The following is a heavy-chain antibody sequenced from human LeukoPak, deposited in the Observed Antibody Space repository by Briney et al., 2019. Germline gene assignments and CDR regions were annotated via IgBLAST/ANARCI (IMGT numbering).Heavy chain of an antibody. D-gene: IGHD5-18*01. CDR1: GFTFSSYA. V-gene: IGHV3-23*01. J-gene: IGHJ4*02. CDR3: ATDTAMENLDY. CDR2: ISGSGGST. Sequence: GGSLRLSCAASGFTFSSYAMSWVRQAPGKGLEWVSAISGSGGSTYYADSVKGRFTISRDNSKNSLYLQMNSLRAEDTAVYYCATDTAMENLDYWGQGTLVTVSS.